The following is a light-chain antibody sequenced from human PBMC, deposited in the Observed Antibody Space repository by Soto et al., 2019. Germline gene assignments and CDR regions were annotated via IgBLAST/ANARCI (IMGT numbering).Light chain of an antibody. CDR2: KAS. CDR3: QQYNSYSYT. Sequence: DIQRTQSPSTLSASVGDRVTITCRASQSISSWLAWYQQKPGKDPKLLIYKASSLESGVPSRFSGSGSGTEFTLTSSSLQPDDFATYYCQQYNSYSYTFGQGTKLEIK. J-gene: IGKJ2*01. V-gene: IGKV1-5*03. CDR1: QSISSW.